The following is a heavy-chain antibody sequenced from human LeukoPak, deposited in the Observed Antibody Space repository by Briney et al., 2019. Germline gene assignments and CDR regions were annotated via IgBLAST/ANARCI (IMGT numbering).Heavy chain of an antibody. J-gene: IGHJ5*02. D-gene: IGHD2-15*01. CDR1: GYTFTAYY. CDR3: ARGYCSGGTCYLVENWLDP. CDR2: FNPNSGGT. V-gene: IGHV1-2*06. Sequence: ASVKVSCKASGYTFTAYYIYWVRQAPGQGLEWMGRFNPNSGGTDYAQNFQGRVTMTRDTSISTAYMELSRLRSDDTAVYYCARGYCSGGTCYLVENWLDPWGQGTLVTVSS.